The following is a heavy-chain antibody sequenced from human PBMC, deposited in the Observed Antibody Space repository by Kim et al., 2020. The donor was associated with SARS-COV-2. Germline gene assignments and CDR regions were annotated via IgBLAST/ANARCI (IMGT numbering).Heavy chain of an antibody. V-gene: IGHV3-9*01. CDR2: ISWNSGSI. D-gene: IGHD3-16*01. J-gene: IGHJ5*02. Sequence: GGSLRLSCAASGFTFDDYAMHWVRQAPGKGLEWVSGISWNSGSIGYADSVKGRFTISRDNAKNSLYLQMNSLRAEDTALYYCAKEYEGAWGQGTLVTVSS. CDR1: GFTFDDYA. CDR3: AKEYEGA.